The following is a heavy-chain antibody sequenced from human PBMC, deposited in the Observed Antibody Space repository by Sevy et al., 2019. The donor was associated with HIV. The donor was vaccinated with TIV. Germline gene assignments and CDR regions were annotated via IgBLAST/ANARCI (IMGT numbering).Heavy chain of an antibody. Sequence: LSLTCTVFGGSISAYYWSWIRQPPGKGLEYIGYIYYTGSTNYNPSLKSRVTISVDTSKNQFSLRLTSVTAADTAIYYCARAPPVRSGDDSLNWFDPWGQGTMVTVSS. J-gene: IGHJ5*02. CDR1: GGSISAYY. V-gene: IGHV4-59*01. D-gene: IGHD5-12*01. CDR2: IYYTGST. CDR3: ARAPPVRSGDDSLNWFDP.